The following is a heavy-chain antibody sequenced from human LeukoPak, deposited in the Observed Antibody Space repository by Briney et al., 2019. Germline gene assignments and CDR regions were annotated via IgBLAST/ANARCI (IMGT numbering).Heavy chain of an antibody. CDR2: INPNSGGT. J-gene: IGHJ4*02. Sequence: ASVKVSCKASGYTFTSYGISWVRQAPGQGLEWMGWINPNSGGTNYAQKFQGRVTMTRDTSISTAYMELSRLRSDDTAVYYCAFGIAAAGSTDYWGQGTLVTVSS. D-gene: IGHD6-13*01. CDR3: AFGIAAAGSTDY. V-gene: IGHV1-2*02. CDR1: GYTFTSYG.